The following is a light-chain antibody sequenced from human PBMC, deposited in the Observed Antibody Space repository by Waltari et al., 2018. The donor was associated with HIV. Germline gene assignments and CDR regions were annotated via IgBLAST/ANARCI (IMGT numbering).Light chain of an antibody. V-gene: IGKV3-15*01. J-gene: IGKJ1*01. CDR1: ENIRNN. CDR2: DAS. CDR3: QQYSRWPPTWT. Sequence: EVVMTQSPGTLSVSPGERATLSCRSSENIRNNLAWYQQKPGQAPRLLFYDASARAPGVPARFSGSGSGTEFTLTISGLQSEDFAIYYCQQYSRWPPTWTFGQGTKVDVK.